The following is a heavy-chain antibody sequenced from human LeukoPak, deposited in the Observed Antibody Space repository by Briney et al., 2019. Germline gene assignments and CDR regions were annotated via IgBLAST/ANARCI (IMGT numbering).Heavy chain of an antibody. CDR1: GFTFSSYG. Sequence: GGSLRLSCAASGFTFSSYGMHWVRQAPGKGLEWVAVISYDGSNKYYADSVKGRFTISRDNSKNTLYLQMNSLRAEDTAVYYCAKDGSWYGATFLDYWGQGTLVTVSS. CDR2: ISYDGSNK. J-gene: IGHJ4*02. V-gene: IGHV3-30*18. CDR3: AKDGSWYGATFLDY. D-gene: IGHD6-13*01.